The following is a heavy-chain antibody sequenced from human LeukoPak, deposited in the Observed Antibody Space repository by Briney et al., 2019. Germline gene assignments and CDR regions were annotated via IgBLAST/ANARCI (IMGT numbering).Heavy chain of an antibody. CDR1: GYTFTGYY. Sequence: ASVKVSCKASGYTFTGYYIHWVRQAPGQGLEWMGWISAYNGNTNYAQKLQGRVTMTTDTSTSTAYMELRSLRSDDTAVYYCARGWFGELFPGDVWGQGTTVTVSS. CDR2: ISAYNGNT. V-gene: IGHV1-18*04. CDR3: ARGWFGELFPGDV. J-gene: IGHJ6*02. D-gene: IGHD3-10*01.